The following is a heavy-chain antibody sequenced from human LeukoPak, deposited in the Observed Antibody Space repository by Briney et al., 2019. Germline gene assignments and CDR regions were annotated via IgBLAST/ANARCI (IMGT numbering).Heavy chain of an antibody. CDR1: GFTFSSYA. Sequence: AGGSLRLSCAASGFTFSSYAMHWVRQAPGKGLEYVSAISSNGGSTYYANSVKGRFTISRDNSKNTLYLQMGSLRAEDMAVYYCAGDPYSSSWLKVGEFDYWGQGTLVTVSS. J-gene: IGHJ4*02. D-gene: IGHD6-13*01. CDR2: ISSNGGST. CDR3: AGDPYSSSWLKVGEFDY. V-gene: IGHV3-64*01.